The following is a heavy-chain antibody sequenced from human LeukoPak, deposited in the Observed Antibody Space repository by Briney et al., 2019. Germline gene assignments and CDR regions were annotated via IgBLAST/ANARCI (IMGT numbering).Heavy chain of an antibody. CDR2: INWNGGST. Sequence: PGGSLRLSCTVSGFTFDDYGMSWVRQAPGKGLEWVSGINWNGGSTGYADSVKGRFTISRDNAKKSLYLKMNSLRGEDTALYYCVXDXCGXXXXPXXYXXQG. CDR3: VXDXCGXXXXPXXY. D-gene: IGHD2-21*01. CDR1: GFTFDDYG. J-gene: IGHJ4*02. V-gene: IGHV3-20*04.